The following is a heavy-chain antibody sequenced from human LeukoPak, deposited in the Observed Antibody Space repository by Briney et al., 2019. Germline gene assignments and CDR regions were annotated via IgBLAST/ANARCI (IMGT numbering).Heavy chain of an antibody. V-gene: IGHV3-30*18. CDR2: ISYDGSNK. Sequence: GGSLRLSCSASGFTFSSYGMNWVRQAPGKGLEWVAVISYDGSNKYYADSVKGRFTISRDNSKNTLYLQMNSLRPEDAAVYYCAKAPVTTCRGAFCYPFDYWGLGTLVTVSS. CDR1: GFTFSSYG. J-gene: IGHJ4*02. CDR3: AKAPVTTCRGAFCYPFDY. D-gene: IGHD2-15*01.